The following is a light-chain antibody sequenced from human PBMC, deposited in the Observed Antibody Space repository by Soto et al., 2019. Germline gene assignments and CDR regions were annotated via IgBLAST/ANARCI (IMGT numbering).Light chain of an antibody. CDR3: QWRSDWPPRLT. Sequence: EVVLTQSPATLSLSPGERATLSCRASESIGNYLAWYQQKLGQAPKLLIYDASHRAIGIPGRFSGDGSGTEFTLTISCLEPDDFAVYYCQWRSDWPPRLTFGGGTKVEIK. V-gene: IGKV3-11*01. CDR2: DAS. J-gene: IGKJ4*01. CDR1: ESIGNY.